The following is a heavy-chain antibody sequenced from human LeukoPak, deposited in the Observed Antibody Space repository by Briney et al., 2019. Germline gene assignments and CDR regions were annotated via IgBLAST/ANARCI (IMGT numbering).Heavy chain of an antibody. CDR2: ISGSGSGGST. CDR3: AKDPNVCYGDYIIR. CDR1: GFTFSSSA. Sequence: GGSLRLSCAASGFTFSSSAMSWVRQAPGKGLEWVSSISGSGSGGSTYYADSVKGRFTISRDNSKNTLYLQMNSLRAEDTAVYYCAKDPNVCYGDYIIRWGQGTLVIVSS. J-gene: IGHJ4*02. V-gene: IGHV3-23*01. D-gene: IGHD4-17*01.